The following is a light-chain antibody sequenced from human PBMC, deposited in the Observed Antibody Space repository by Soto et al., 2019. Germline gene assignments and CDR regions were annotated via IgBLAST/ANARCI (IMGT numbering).Light chain of an antibody. CDR2: SND. Sequence: QSVLTQPPSASGTPGQRVTISCSGSSSNIGTNTINWYKQLPGTGPKLLIYSNDLRPSGVPDRFSGSKSGTSASLAISGLQSEDEADYYCEAWDDSLYGAVFGGGTKLTVL. J-gene: IGLJ2*01. V-gene: IGLV1-44*01. CDR1: SSNIGTNT. CDR3: EAWDDSLYGAV.